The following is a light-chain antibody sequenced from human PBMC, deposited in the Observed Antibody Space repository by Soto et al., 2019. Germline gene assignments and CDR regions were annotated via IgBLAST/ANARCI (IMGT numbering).Light chain of an antibody. CDR1: RSDIGSNF. CDR3: AAWDDSLTGTV. V-gene: IGLV1-44*01. CDR2: NSN. Sequence: QSVLSQPPSASGTPGQTVIISCSGSRSDIGSNFVNWYQHLPGTAPKLLIYNSNQRPSGVPDRFSGSKSGTSASLAISGLQSEDEADYYCAAWDDSLTGTVFGTGTKVTLL. J-gene: IGLJ1*01.